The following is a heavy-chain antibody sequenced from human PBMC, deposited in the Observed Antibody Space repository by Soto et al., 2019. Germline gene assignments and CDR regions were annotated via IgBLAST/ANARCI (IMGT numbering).Heavy chain of an antibody. V-gene: IGHV6-1*01. CDR2: TYYRSKWYK. CDR3: VRGRVSAFDY. D-gene: IGHD4-4*01. Sequence: QVQLQQSGPGLVKPSQTLSLTCAISGDSISTNGVAWNWIRQSPSRGLEWLGRTYYRSKWYKDYAGSVISRITIDPDTSKNQFSLQLNSVTPEDTAIYYCVRGRVSAFDYWAQGTLVTVSS. J-gene: IGHJ4*02. CDR1: GDSISTNGVA.